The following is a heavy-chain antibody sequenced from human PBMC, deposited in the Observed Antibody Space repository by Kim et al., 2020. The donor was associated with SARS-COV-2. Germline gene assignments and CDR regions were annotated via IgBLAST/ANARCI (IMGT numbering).Heavy chain of an antibody. D-gene: IGHD3-3*01. CDR1: GDSISSSSYY. J-gene: IGHJ4*02. V-gene: IGHV4-39*07. Sequence: SETLSLTCFVSGDSISSSSYYWGWIRQPPGKGLEYIGSIYHSGSTYYKPSLKSRVTISIDTSKNQFSLKLSSVTAADTAVYYCARVFGVGGALVDYWGQGTLVTVSS. CDR3: ARVFGVGGALVDY. CDR2: IYHSGST.